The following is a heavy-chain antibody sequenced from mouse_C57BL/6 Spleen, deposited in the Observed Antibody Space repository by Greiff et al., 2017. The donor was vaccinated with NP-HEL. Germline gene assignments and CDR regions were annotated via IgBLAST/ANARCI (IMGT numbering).Heavy chain of an antibody. J-gene: IGHJ2*01. CDR3: ARGDFSTYFDY. V-gene: IGHV1-59*01. D-gene: IGHD1-1*01. CDR1: GYTFTSYW. CDR2: IDPSDSYT. Sequence: QVQLQQSGAELVRPGTSVKLSCKASGYTFTSYWMHWVKQRPGQGLEWIGVIDPSDSYTNYNQKFKGKATLTVDTSSSTAYMQLSSLTSEDSAVYYCARGDFSTYFDYWGQGTTLTVSS.